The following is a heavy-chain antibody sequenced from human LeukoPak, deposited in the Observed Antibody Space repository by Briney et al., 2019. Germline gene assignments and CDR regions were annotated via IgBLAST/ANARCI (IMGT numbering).Heavy chain of an antibody. CDR2: VYSSGST. Sequence: SETLSLTCTVSGGSISHYYWSWLRQPPGKELEWVGYVYSSGSTNYNTSLKSRVSISVDTSKNQFSLKLSPVTAADTAVYYCARHISGYYGSSPIFDYWGQGTLVTVSS. D-gene: IGHD3-22*01. CDR1: GGSISHYY. V-gene: IGHV4-59*01. J-gene: IGHJ4*02. CDR3: ARHISGYYGSSPIFDY.